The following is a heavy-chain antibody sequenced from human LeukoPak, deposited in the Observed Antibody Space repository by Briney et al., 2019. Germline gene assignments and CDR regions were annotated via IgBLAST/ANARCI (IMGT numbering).Heavy chain of an antibody. D-gene: IGHD3-9*01. CDR2: IRYDGSNK. Sequence: GGSLRLSCAASGFTFSSYGMHWVRQAPGKGLEWVAFIRYDGSNKYYADSVKGRFTISRDNSKNTLFLQMNSLRPEDTAVYYCARDIHYDILTGYLDYWGQGTLVTVSS. CDR3: ARDIHYDILTGYLDY. J-gene: IGHJ4*02. CDR1: GFTFSSYG. V-gene: IGHV3-30*02.